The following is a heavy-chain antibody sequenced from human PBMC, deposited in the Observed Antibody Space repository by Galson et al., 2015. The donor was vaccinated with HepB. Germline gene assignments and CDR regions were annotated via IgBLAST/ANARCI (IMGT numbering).Heavy chain of an antibody. CDR1: GGTFSSYT. V-gene: IGHV1-69*02. D-gene: IGHD3-10*01. CDR2: IIPILGIA. CDR3: ARGSRVSGSYSDY. Sequence: SVKVSCKASGGTFSSYTISWVRQAPGQGLEWMGRIIPILGIANYAQKFQGRVTITADKSTSTAYMELSSLRSEDTAVYYCARGSRVSGSYSDYWGQGTLVTVSS. J-gene: IGHJ4*02.